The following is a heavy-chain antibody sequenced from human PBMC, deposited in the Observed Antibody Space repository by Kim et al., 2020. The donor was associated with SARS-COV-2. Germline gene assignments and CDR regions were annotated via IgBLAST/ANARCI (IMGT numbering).Heavy chain of an antibody. Sequence: GGSLRLSCAASGFTFSSYAMSWVRQAPGKGLEWVSVIYSGGSSTYYADSVKGRFTISRDNSKNTLYLQMNSLRAEDTAVYYCAKTLNYYYYGMDVWGQGTTVTVSS. CDR3: AKTLNYYYYGMDV. V-gene: IGHV3-23*03. J-gene: IGHJ6*02. CDR2: IYSGGSST. CDR1: GFTFSSYA.